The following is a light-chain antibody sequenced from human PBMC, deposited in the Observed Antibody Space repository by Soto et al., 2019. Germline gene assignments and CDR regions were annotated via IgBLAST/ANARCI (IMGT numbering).Light chain of an antibody. J-gene: IGKJ1*01. CDR2: GAS. CDR1: QSVSSSC. Sequence: EIVLTQSPGTLSLSPGERATLSCRASQSVSSSCLAWYQQKPGQAPRLLIYGASSRATGIPDRFRGSGSGTDFTLTISRLQPEDSAVYYCQQYGSSPTWTFGQGTKVDI. CDR3: QQYGSSPTWT. V-gene: IGKV3-20*01.